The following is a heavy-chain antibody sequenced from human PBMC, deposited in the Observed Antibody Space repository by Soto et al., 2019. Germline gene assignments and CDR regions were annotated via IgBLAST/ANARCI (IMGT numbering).Heavy chain of an antibody. Sequence: PSETLSLTCTVSGDSISTGGYYWSWIRQHPGKGLEWIGYIHYSGSTYYNPSLKSRVTISVDTSKNQFSLKLSSVTAADTAVYYCARVWGGAFDIWGQGTMVTVSS. J-gene: IGHJ3*02. CDR2: IHYSGST. D-gene: IGHD3-10*01. V-gene: IGHV4-61*08. CDR1: GDSISTGGYY. CDR3: ARVWGGAFDI.